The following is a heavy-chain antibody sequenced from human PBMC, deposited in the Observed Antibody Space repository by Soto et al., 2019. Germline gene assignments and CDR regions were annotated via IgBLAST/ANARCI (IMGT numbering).Heavy chain of an antibody. CDR2: IYWDDDE. V-gene: IGHV2-5*02. Sequence: QITLKESGPTLLKPTQTLTLTCTFSGFSLSTDGVGVGWIRQPPGKALEWLALIYWDDDERYSPSLETRLTISKGSSNNKVVLTMTNMDPMDTATYFCAHSFWSYWSRSGSPYYFDSWGQGTLVTVSS. CDR1: GFSLSTDGVG. J-gene: IGHJ4*02. CDR3: AHSFWSYWSRSGSPYYFDS. D-gene: IGHD3-10*01.